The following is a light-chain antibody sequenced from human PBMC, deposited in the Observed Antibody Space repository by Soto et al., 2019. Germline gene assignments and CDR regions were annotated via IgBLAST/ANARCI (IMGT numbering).Light chain of an antibody. V-gene: IGKV1-5*03. J-gene: IGKJ1*01. Sequence: DIQMTQSPSTLSASVGDRVPITCRASQSISSWLAWYQQKPGKAPKFLIYKASRLESGVPSRFSGSGSGTEFTLTISSLQPDDFATYYCQQFNSYPWTFGQGTKVEIK. CDR1: QSISSW. CDR2: KAS. CDR3: QQFNSYPWT.